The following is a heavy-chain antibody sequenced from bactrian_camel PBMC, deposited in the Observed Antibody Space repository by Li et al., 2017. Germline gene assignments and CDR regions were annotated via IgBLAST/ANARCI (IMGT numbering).Heavy chain of an antibody. CDR2: IDSDAFT. CDR3: AADTRAVCGRWSTTRHNN. D-gene: IGHD6*01. CDR1: KYTYNYC. Sequence: HVQLVESGGGSVQAGGSLRLSCAASKYTYNYCMGWFRQAPGKEREGVAGIDSDAFTRYADSVRGRFTISRDYAKTMVYLEMTSLKPEDTAMYYCAADTRAVCGRWSTTRHNNWGQGTQVTVSS. V-gene: IGHV3S53*01. J-gene: IGHJ4*01.